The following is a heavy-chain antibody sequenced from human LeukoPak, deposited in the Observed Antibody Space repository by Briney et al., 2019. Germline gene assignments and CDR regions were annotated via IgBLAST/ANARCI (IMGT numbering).Heavy chain of an antibody. CDR3: ARFVLGVAYLFDY. D-gene: IGHD3-3*01. V-gene: IGHV4-39*01. Sequence: SETLSLTCTVSGGSISSSSYYWGWIRQPPGKGLEWNGSIYYSGSTYYNPSLKSRVTISVDTSKNQFSLKLSSVTAADTAVYYCARFVLGVAYLFDYSRQGTLVTVSS. CDR2: IYYSGST. CDR1: GGSISSSSYY. J-gene: IGHJ4*02.